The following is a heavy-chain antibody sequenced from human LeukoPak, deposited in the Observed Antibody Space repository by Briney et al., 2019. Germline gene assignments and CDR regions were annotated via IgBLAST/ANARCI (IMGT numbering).Heavy chain of an antibody. J-gene: IGHJ4*02. D-gene: IGHD3-10*01. Sequence: SETLSLTCTVSGYSISSGYYWGWIRQPPGKGLEWIGSIYHSGSTYYNPSLKSRVTISVDTSKNQFSLKLSSVTAADTAVYYCARFTYGSGSYTFDYWGQGTLVTVSS. CDR1: GYSISSGYY. CDR3: ARFTYGSGSYTFDY. V-gene: IGHV4-38-2*02. CDR2: IYHSGST.